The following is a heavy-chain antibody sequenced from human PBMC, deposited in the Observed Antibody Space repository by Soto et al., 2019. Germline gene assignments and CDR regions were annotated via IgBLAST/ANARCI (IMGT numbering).Heavy chain of an antibody. V-gene: IGHV3-11*01. CDR1: GFTFSDYY. D-gene: IGHD6-19*01. Sequence: QVQLVESGGGLVKPGGSLRLSCAASGFTFSDYYMSWIRQAPGKGLEWVSYISSSGSTIYYADSVKGRFTISRDNAKNSLYLEMNSPRDEDTAVYYGAGDLGSGWYYDYWGQGTLVTVSS. CDR2: ISSSGSTI. CDR3: AGDLGSGWYYDY. J-gene: IGHJ4*02.